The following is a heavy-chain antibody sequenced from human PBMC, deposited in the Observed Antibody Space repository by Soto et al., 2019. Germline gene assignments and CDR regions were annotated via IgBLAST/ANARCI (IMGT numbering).Heavy chain of an antibody. CDR2: IRSKAYGGTT. J-gene: IGHJ6*02. D-gene: IGHD2-2*01. CDR1: GFTFGDYA. Sequence: PGGSLRLSCTASGFTFGDYAMSWFRQAPGKGLEWVGFIRSKAYGGTTEYAASVKGRFTISRDDSKSIAYLQMNNLKTEDTAVYYCTSGAVVVPAASRGEYYYYYYGMDVWGQGTTVTVSS. CDR3: TSGAVVVPAASRGEYYYYYYGMDV. V-gene: IGHV3-49*03.